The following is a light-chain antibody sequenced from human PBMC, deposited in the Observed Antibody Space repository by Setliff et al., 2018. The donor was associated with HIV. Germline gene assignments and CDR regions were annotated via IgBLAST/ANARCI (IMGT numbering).Light chain of an antibody. CDR2: EVS. J-gene: IGLJ1*01. V-gene: IGLV2-14*01. CDR1: SSDIGAYNY. Sequence: QSVLTQPASVSGSPGQSITISCTGTSSDIGAYNYVSWYQHHPGKAPKLMIYEVSDRPSGVSNRFSGSKSGNTASLTISGLQAEDEADYYCTSYTTTSTYVFGTGTKVNVL. CDR3: TSYTTTSTYV.